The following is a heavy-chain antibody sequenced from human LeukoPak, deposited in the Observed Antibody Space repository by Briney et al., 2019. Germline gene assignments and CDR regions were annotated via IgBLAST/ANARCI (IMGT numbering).Heavy chain of an antibody. CDR3: ARDGYYDSRGYVNWFDP. Sequence: SETLSLTCTVSGGSFSNYYWSWIRQPPGKGLEWIGYISYSGITNYNPSLKSRVTISVDTSENQVSLKLSSVTAADTAVYYCARDGYYDSRGYVNWFDPWGQGTLVTVSS. V-gene: IGHV4-59*01. J-gene: IGHJ5*02. CDR1: GGSFSNYY. D-gene: IGHD3-22*01. CDR2: ISYSGIT.